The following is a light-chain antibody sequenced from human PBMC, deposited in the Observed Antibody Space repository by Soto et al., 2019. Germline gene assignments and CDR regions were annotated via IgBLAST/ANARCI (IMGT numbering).Light chain of an antibody. CDR1: SSDIGIYKY. Sequence: QSVLTQPRSVSESPGQSVTISCTGSSSDIGIYKYVSWYQQYPGKAPKLMIYDVSKRPSGVPGRFSGSKSGNTASLTISGLQADDEADYYCSSYAGNYIVVFGGGTQLTVL. CDR2: DVS. J-gene: IGLJ2*01. CDR3: SSYAGNYIVV. V-gene: IGLV2-11*01.